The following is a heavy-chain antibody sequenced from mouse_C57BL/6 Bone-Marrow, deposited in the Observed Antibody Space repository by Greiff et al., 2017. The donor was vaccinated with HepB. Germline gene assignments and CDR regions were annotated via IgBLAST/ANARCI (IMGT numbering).Heavy chain of an antibody. CDR2: IRSKSNNYAT. V-gene: IGHV10-1*01. Sequence: DVMLVESGGGLVQPKGSLKLSCAASGFSFNTYAMNWVRQAPGKGLEWVARIRSKSNNYATYYADSVKDRFTISRDDSESMLYLQMNNLKTEDTAMYYCVRHYYGSSYGWYFDVWGTGTTVTVSS. J-gene: IGHJ1*03. D-gene: IGHD1-1*01. CDR3: VRHYYGSSYGWYFDV. CDR1: GFSFNTYA.